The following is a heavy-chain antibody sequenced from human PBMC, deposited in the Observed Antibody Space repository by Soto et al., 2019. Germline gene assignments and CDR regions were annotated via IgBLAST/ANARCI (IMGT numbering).Heavy chain of an antibody. CDR1: GGSFNNDA. Sequence: VQLVQSGGEVKKPGSSVKVSCKASGGSFNNDAINWVRQAPGQGLEWLGGIIPISEITEYAQKVQGRVILTADKSTVTAYMELISLRWEDTALYYCSRGDYGDYHSEYYGMAVWGQGTTVTVSS. D-gene: IGHD4-17*01. V-gene: IGHV1-69*17. CDR3: SRGDYGDYHSEYYGMAV. J-gene: IGHJ6*02. CDR2: IIPISEIT.